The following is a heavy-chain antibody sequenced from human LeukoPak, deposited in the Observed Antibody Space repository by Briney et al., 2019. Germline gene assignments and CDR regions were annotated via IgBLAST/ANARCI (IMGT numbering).Heavy chain of an antibody. D-gene: IGHD2-21*02. J-gene: IGHJ4*02. Sequence: GGSLRLSCAASGFTFNSYGMHWVRQAPGKGLEWVAVISYDGNDKFYRDSVKGRFTISRDNSKNTLYLQMNSLRSEDTAVYYCARDHYHKIHSVMVTAPDYWGQGTLVIVSS. CDR2: ISYDGNDK. V-gene: IGHV3-30*03. CDR1: GFTFNSYG. CDR3: ARDHYHKIHSVMVTAPDY.